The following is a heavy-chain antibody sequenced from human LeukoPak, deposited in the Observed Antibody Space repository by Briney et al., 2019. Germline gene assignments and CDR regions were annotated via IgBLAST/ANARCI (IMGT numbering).Heavy chain of an antibody. CDR1: GGSFSGYY. D-gene: IGHD2-2*02. CDR3: AAIPNNADYPFDY. V-gene: IGHV4-34*01. Sequence: SETLSLTCAVYGGSFSGYYWSWIRQPPGKGLEWIGEINHSGSTNYNPSLKSRVTISVDTSKNQFSLKLSSVTAADTAVYYCAAIPNNADYPFDYWGQGTLVTVSS. J-gene: IGHJ4*02. CDR2: INHSGST.